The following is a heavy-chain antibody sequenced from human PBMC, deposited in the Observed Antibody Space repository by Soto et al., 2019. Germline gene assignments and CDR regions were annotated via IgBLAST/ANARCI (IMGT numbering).Heavy chain of an antibody. V-gene: IGHV1-3*01. CDR3: ARRMYSSGWYGFDY. CDR2: INAGNGNT. D-gene: IGHD6-19*01. Sequence: ASLKVSCKASGYTFTSYAMHWVRQAPGQRLEWMGWINAGNGNTKYSQKFQGRVTITRDTSASTAYMELSSLRSEDTAVYYCARRMYSSGWYGFDYWGQGTLVTFSS. J-gene: IGHJ4*02. CDR1: GYTFTSYA.